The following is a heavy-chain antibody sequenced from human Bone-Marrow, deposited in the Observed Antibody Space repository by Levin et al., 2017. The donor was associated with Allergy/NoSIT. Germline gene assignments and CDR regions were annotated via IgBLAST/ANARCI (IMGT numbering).Heavy chain of an antibody. V-gene: IGHV3-21*01. CDR1: GFDFSSDS. CDR2: ISGWSSNI. CDR3: ARENANTHRWDY. Sequence: GGSLRLSCVGSGFDFSSDSMSWVRQAPGKGLEWVSSISGWSSNIYYADSVKGRFTISRDNAKNSVYLQMRSLRAEETAVYFCARENANTHRWDYWGQGAMVTVSS. D-gene: IGHD2-15*01. J-gene: IGHJ4*02.